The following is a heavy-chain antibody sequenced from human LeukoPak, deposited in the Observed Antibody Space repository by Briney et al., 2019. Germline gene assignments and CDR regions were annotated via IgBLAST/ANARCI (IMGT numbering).Heavy chain of an antibody. Sequence: GRSLRLSCAASGFTFSTYAMHWVRQAPGKGLECVAVISYDGSNKDYADSVKGRFTISRDNSKNTLYLQMNSLRPEDTDVYYCARVSGNYQFDYWGPGTLVTVSS. V-gene: IGHV3-30*04. CDR3: ARVSGNYQFDY. D-gene: IGHD1-26*01. CDR1: GFTFSTYA. CDR2: ISYDGSNK. J-gene: IGHJ4*02.